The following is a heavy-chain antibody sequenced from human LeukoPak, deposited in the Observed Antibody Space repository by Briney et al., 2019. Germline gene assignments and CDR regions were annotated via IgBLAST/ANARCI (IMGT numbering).Heavy chain of an antibody. Sequence: GGSLRLSCAASGFTFDKYAMHWVRQAPGKGLEWVSGISWGSISIGYADSVKGRFTISRDNDNNSLYLQMNSLRTEDTALYYCIKGGPSETGYDWGPDFWGQGTLVTVSS. D-gene: IGHD5-12*01. CDR2: ISWGSISI. J-gene: IGHJ4*02. V-gene: IGHV3-9*01. CDR1: GFTFDKYA. CDR3: IKGGPSETGYDWGPDF.